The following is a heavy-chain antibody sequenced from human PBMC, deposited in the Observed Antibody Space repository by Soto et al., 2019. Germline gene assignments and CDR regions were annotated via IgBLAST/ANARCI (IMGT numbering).Heavy chain of an antibody. CDR3: ARELATTGYYYYGMDV. D-gene: IGHD4-17*01. CDR1: GYTFTSYA. J-gene: IGHJ6*02. CDR2: INAGNGNT. V-gene: IGHV1-3*01. Sequence: ASVKVSCKASGYTFTSYAMHWARQAPGQRLEWMGWINAGNGNTKYSQKFQGRVTITRDTSASTAYMELSSLRSEDTAVYYCARELATTGYYYYGMDVWGQGTTVTVSS.